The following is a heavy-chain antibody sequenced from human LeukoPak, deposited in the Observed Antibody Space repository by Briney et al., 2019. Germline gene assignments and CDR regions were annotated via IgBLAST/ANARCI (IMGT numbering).Heavy chain of an antibody. V-gene: IGHV3-48*03. Sequence: PGGSLRLSCAASGFTFSSYEMNWVRQAPGKGLEWVSYISSSGSTIYYADSVKGRFTISRDNAKNSLYLQMNSLRAEDTAVYYCARDRFEDYGDTELGYWGQGALVTVSS. CDR2: ISSSGSTI. D-gene: IGHD4-17*01. J-gene: IGHJ4*02. CDR3: ARDRFEDYGDTELGY. CDR1: GFTFSSYE.